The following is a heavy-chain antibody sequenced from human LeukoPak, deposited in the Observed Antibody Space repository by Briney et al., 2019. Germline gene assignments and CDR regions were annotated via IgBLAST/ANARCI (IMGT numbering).Heavy chain of an antibody. CDR1: GFTFSLYA. D-gene: IGHD6-19*01. V-gene: IGHV3-23*01. CDR2: ISGDGSIT. CDR3: AREISNGWGSFDY. J-gene: IGHJ4*02. Sequence: GGSLRLSCAPSGFTFSLYAMTWVRQAPGKGLEWVSDISGDGSITYYADSVRGRFTISRDNSNNRLYLQMNSLRAEDTAIYYCAREISNGWGSFDYWGQGSLVIVSP.